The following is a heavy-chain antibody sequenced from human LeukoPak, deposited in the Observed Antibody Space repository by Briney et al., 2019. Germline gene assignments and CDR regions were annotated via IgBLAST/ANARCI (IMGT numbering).Heavy chain of an antibody. CDR2: ISYDGSNK. CDR1: GFTFRSYG. CDR3: AKGITVQFNWFDP. Sequence: GRSLRLSCAASGFTFRSYGMHGVRQAPGKGLGWVAVISYDGSNKFYADSVKGRFTISRDNSKNTLYLQMTSLRAEDTAVYYCAKGITVQFNWFDPWGQGTLVTVSS. V-gene: IGHV3-30*18. D-gene: IGHD1-1*01. J-gene: IGHJ5*02.